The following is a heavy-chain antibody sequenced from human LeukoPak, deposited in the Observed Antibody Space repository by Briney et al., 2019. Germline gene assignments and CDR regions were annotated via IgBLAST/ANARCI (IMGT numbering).Heavy chain of an antibody. Sequence: GESLRISCKGSGYSFTSYWISWVRQMPGKGLEWMGRIDPSDSYTNYSPSFQGHVTISADKSISTAYLQWSSLRAEDTAVYYCAREGCSGGSCYHNWFDPWGQGTLVTVSS. J-gene: IGHJ5*02. V-gene: IGHV5-10-1*01. CDR2: IDPSDSYT. D-gene: IGHD2-15*01. CDR3: AREGCSGGSCYHNWFDP. CDR1: GYSFTSYW.